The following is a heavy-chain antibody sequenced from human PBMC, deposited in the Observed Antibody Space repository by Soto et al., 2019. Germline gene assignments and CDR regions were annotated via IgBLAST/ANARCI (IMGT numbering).Heavy chain of an antibody. Sequence: QXQLVESGGGVVQPGGSLRLXCLASGFGFSGYSMHWXXXXXGKGXXWVAVIQHDGSEIYYADSVKGRFTISKDDSKNTLHLQMNALRVDDTALYYCVRVGWGYSYGNGMDGWGQGTTVTVSS. CDR3: VRVGWGYSYGNGMDG. D-gene: IGHD5-18*01. V-gene: IGHV3-30-3*01. CDR2: IQHDGSEI. J-gene: IGHJ6*02. CDR1: GFGFSGYS.